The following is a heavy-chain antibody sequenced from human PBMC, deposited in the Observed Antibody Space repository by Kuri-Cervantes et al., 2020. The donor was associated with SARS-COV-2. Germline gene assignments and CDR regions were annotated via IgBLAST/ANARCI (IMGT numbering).Heavy chain of an antibody. CDR2: IYPGDSDT. V-gene: IGHV5-51*01. D-gene: IGHD5-12*01. Sequence: GESLKISCKGSGNSFTSYWIGWVRQMPGKGLEWMGIIYPGDSDTRYSPSFQGQVTISADKSIRPAYLQWSSLKASDTAMYYCARHVDIVATMRDYYYYYMDVWGKGTTVTVSS. J-gene: IGHJ6*03. CDR1: GNSFTSYW. CDR3: ARHVDIVATMRDYYYYYMDV.